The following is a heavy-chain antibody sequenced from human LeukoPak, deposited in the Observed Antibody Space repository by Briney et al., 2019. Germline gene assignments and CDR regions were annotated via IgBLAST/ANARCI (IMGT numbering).Heavy chain of an antibody. D-gene: IGHD5-12*01. J-gene: IGHJ3*02. V-gene: IGHV3-53*01. CDR3: ARVRYSGYDLNSDDAFDI. CDR1: GFTVSSNY. CDR2: IFSGGST. Sequence: PGGSLRLSFAASGFTVSSNYMSWVRQAPGKGLEWVFVIFSGGSTYYADSVKGRFTISRDNSKNTLYLQMNSLRAEDTAVYYCARVRYSGYDLNSDDAFDIWGQGTMVTVSS.